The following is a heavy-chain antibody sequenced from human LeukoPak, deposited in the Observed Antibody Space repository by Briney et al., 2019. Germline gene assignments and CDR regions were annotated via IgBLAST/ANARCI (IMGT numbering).Heavy chain of an antibody. Sequence: ASVKVSCKASGGTFSSYAISWVRQAPGQGLELMGGITPIVGTANYAQKFQGRVTITADESTSTAYMELNSLRSEDTAVYYCARVVADSGYSSSWYQGGAFDIWGQGTMVTVSS. CDR2: ITPIVGTA. J-gene: IGHJ3*02. CDR1: GGTFSSYA. V-gene: IGHV1-69*13. D-gene: IGHD6-13*01. CDR3: ARVVADSGYSSSWYQGGAFDI.